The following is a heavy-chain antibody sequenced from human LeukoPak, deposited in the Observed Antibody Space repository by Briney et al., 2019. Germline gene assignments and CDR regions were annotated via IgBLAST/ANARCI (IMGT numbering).Heavy chain of an antibody. Sequence: GGSLRLSCAASGFTFSSYSMNWVRQAPGKELEWVSCIHSSGRTIYYADSVEGRFTISRNNAKNSLYLQMNSLRAEDTAVYYCVRDPEALDYWGQGTQVTVSS. CDR2: IHSSGRTI. CDR3: VRDPEALDY. J-gene: IGHJ4*02. CDR1: GFTFSSYS. V-gene: IGHV3-48*01.